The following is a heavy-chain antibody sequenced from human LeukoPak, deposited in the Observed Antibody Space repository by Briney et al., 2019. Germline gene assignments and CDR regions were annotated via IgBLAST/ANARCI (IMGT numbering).Heavy chain of an antibody. D-gene: IGHD3-10*01. CDR2: ISGSGATT. J-gene: IGHJ5*02. Sequence: TGGSLRLSCAASGFTFSTSAMSWVRQAPGTGLEWVSGISGSGATTSYADSVKGRFTISRDNSKNTLYLQMNSLSAEDTAVYYCAKGAITIVRGAWFDPWGQGTLVTVSS. CDR1: GFTFSTSA. CDR3: AKGAITIVRGAWFDP. V-gene: IGHV3-23*01.